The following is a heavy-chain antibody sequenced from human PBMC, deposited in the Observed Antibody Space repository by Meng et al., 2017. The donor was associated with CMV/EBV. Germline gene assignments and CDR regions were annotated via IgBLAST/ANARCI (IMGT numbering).Heavy chain of an antibody. Sequence: ASVKVSCKASEYTFIDHHMHWVRQAPGQGLEWMGWINPYSGDTKYAQKFQGRVTLSRDTSISTAYMDLSSLKASDTAMYYCARHYSSSWPGPGEVYYFDYWGQGTLVTVSS. V-gene: IGHV1-2*02. CDR1: EYTFIDHH. CDR3: ARHYSSSWPGPGEVYYFDY. J-gene: IGHJ4*02. CDR2: INPYSGDT. D-gene: IGHD6-13*01.